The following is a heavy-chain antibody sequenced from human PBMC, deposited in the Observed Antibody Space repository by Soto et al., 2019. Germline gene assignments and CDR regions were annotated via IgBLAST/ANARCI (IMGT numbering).Heavy chain of an antibody. CDR1: GLTFSRYA. J-gene: IGHJ6*02. CDR2: ISGSGGTR. D-gene: IGHD2-2*01. CDR3: AKDPYPVVVVPAANGMDV. Sequence: EVQLLESGGGLIQPGGSLRLSCAASGLTFSRYAMNWVRQAPGKGLEWVSVISGSGGTRYYADSVKGRFTISRDNSKGILYLQMNSLRDDDTAVYYCAKDPYPVVVVPAANGMDVWGQGTTVTVSS. V-gene: IGHV3-23*01.